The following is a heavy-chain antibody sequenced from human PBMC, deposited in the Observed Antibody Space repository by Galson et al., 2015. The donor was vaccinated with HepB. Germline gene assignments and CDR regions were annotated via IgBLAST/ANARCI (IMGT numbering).Heavy chain of an antibody. CDR3: TRHYYDSSGYPNPDY. CDR1: GFTFSSYA. V-gene: IGHV3-73*01. J-gene: IGHJ4*02. Sequence: SLRLSCAASGFTFSSYAMHWVRQASGKGLEWVGRIKKKADNYATAYVASVQGRFTISRDDSKNTAYLQMNSLKTEDTAVYYCTRHYYDSSGYPNPDYWGQGTLVTVSS. CDR2: IKKKADNYAT. D-gene: IGHD3-22*01.